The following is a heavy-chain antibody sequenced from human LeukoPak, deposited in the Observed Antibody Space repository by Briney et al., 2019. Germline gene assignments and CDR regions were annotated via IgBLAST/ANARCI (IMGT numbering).Heavy chain of an antibody. V-gene: IGHV4-59*01. D-gene: IGHD1-26*01. Sequence: PSETLSLTCTVSGGSISSYYWSWIRQPPGKGLEWIGYIYYSGSTSYNHSLKSRVTISVDTSKKQFSLKLSSVTAADTAFYYCARYTVSYPHDAFDIWGQGTMVTVSS. CDR3: ARYTVSYPHDAFDI. J-gene: IGHJ3*02. CDR1: GGSISSYY. CDR2: IYYSGST.